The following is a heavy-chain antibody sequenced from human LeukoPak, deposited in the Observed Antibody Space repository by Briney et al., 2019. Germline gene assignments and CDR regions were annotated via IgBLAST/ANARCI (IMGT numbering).Heavy chain of an antibody. V-gene: IGHV3-7*01. CDR2: IKEDGSEK. D-gene: IGHD3-16*02. CDR3: ARRSYRGVIGLYYYMDV. CDR1: GFSFSTYW. J-gene: IGHJ6*03. Sequence: PGGSLRLSCVASGFSFSTYWMSWVRQAPGKGLEWVANIKEDGSEKYYVDSVKGRFTMSRDNAKNSVYLQMNRLRVEDTAVYYCARRSYRGVIGLYYYMDVWGKGTPVTVSS.